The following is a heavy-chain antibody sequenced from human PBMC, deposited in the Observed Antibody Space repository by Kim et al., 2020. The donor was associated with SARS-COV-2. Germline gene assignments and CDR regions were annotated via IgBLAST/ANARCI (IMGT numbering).Heavy chain of an antibody. D-gene: IGHD2-15*01. CDR1: GYSFTSYW. J-gene: IGHJ3*02. V-gene: IGHV5-51*01. CDR3: ARQLGYCSGGSCYPDAFDI. CDR2: IYPGDSDT. Sequence: GESLKISCKGSGYSFTSYWIGWVRQMPGIGLEWMGIIYPGDSDTRYSPSFQGQVTISADKSISTAYLQWSSLKASDTAMYYCARQLGYCSGGSCYPDAFDIWGQGTMVTVSS.